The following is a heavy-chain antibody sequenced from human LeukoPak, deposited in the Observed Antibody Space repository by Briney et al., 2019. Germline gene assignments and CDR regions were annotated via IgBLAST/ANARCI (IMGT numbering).Heavy chain of an antibody. CDR1: GHTFSSYA. Sequence: ASVKVSCKASGHTFSSYAISWVRQAPGQGLEWMGWISSYNGETNYAQKFQGRVTMTRNTSISTAYMELSSLRSEDTAVYYCARGRDYYDSSGYYLVLHIFDYWGQGTLVTVSS. CDR2: ISSYNGET. D-gene: IGHD3-22*01. J-gene: IGHJ4*02. V-gene: IGHV1-8*01. CDR3: ARGRDYYDSSGYYLVLHIFDY.